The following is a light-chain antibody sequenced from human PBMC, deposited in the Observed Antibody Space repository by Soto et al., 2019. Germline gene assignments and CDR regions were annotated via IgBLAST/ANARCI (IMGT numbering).Light chain of an antibody. CDR3: QQYNGYWT. CDR2: AAS. J-gene: IGKJ1*01. Sequence: DIQMTQSPSTLSASVGDRVTITCRASQSISGSLAWYQQKPGKAPQLLIYAASNLKSGVPSRFSGSGSGTEYTLTISSLQPDDSASYYCQQYNGYWTFGQGTRVEIK. V-gene: IGKV1-5*03. CDR1: QSISGS.